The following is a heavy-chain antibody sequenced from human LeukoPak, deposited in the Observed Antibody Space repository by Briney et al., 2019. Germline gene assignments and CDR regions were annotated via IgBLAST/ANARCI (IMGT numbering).Heavy chain of an antibody. CDR3: ARWRPIEYFDI. CDR1: GFTFSSYA. V-gene: IGHV3-64*02. Sequence: PGGSLRLSCAASGFTFSSYAMHWVRQAPGKGPEYVSAISSNGGFTYYADSVKGRFTISRDNSKNTLYLQMGSLRGEDMAVYYCARWRPIEYFDIWGRGTLVTVSS. CDR2: ISSNGGFT. J-gene: IGHJ2*01. D-gene: IGHD1-26*01.